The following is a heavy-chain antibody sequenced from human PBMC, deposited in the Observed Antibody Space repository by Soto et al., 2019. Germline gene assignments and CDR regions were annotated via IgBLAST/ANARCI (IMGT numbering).Heavy chain of an antibody. D-gene: IGHD5-18*01. CDR3: TTEGYSYGYHAFEI. J-gene: IGHJ3*02. Sequence: EVQLVESGGGLVKPGGSLRLSCAASGFILSKAWRSWVRQAPGKGLEWVGRIKSKTDGGTADYAAPVKGRFTISRDDSKNTLYLQMNSLKTEATGVYYCTTEGYSYGYHAFEIWGQGTVVTVSS. CDR1: GFILSKAW. V-gene: IGHV3-15*01. CDR2: IKSKTDGGTA.